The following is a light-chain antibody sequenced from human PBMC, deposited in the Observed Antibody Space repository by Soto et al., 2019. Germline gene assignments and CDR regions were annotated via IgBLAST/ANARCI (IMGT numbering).Light chain of an antibody. J-gene: IGKJ4*01. CDR3: QHCQSYGDSPPLT. Sequence: EIVLTQSPGTLSLSPGERATLSCRASQSVSYYLAWYQQKPGQAPRLLIYDASSRATGVPDRFSGSGSGTDFALTISRLEPEDFAVYYGQHCQSYGDSPPLTFGGGTKVEIK. V-gene: IGKV3-20*01. CDR2: DAS. CDR1: QSVSYY.